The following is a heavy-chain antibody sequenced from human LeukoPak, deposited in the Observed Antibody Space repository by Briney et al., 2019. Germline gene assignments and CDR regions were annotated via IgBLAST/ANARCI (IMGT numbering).Heavy chain of an antibody. J-gene: IGHJ5*02. CDR1: GGSISSYY. CDR3: ARLLHYGSGSYYGNWFDP. V-gene: IGHV4-59*04. Sequence: PSETLSLTCTVSGGSISSYYWNWIRQPPGKGLEWIGYIYYSGSTYYNPSLKSRVTISVDTSKNQFSLKLSSVTAADTAVYYCARLLHYGSGSYYGNWFDPWGQGTLVTVSS. D-gene: IGHD3-10*01. CDR2: IYYSGST.